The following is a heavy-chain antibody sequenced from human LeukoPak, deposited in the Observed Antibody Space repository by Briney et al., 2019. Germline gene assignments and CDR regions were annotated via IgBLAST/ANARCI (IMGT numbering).Heavy chain of an antibody. CDR3: ARVRAAYCTSTSCYTGYFDY. CDR1: GFTFSSYA. D-gene: IGHD2-2*02. V-gene: IGHV3-30-3*01. Sequence: PGRSLRLSCAASGFTFSSYAMHWVRQAPAKGLEWVAVVSYDGSNKYYADSVKGRFTISRDNSKNTLYLQMNSLRAEDTAVYYCARVRAAYCTSTSCYTGYFDYWGQGTLVTVSS. CDR2: VSYDGSNK. J-gene: IGHJ4*02.